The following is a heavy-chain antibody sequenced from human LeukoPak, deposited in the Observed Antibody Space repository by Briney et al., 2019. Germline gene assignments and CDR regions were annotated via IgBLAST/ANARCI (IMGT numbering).Heavy chain of an antibody. V-gene: IGHV1-2*02. CDR2: ISPNSGGR. Sequence: ASVKVSCKASGYTFTGYYMHWVRQAPGQGLEWMGWISPNSGGRNYAQKFQGRVTMTRDTSISTAYMELSRLRSDDTAVYYCASFTSGYYGYFDYWGQGTLVTVSS. CDR3: ASFTSGYYGYFDY. CDR1: GYTFTGYY. J-gene: IGHJ4*02. D-gene: IGHD3-22*01.